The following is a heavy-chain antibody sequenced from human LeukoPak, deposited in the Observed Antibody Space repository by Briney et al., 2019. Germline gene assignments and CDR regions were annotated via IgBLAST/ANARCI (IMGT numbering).Heavy chain of an antibody. CDR2: ISYDETNK. CDR3: ARMIVVPAAPTDT. V-gene: IGHV3-30*04. J-gene: IGHJ5*02. D-gene: IGHD2-2*01. CDR1: GIPFSIYV. Sequence: GASLRLSSTPSGIPFSIYVMNWVRQAPGKGLEWVDVISYDETNKYYADTVKGRFTISRENSKNTWYLQMNSLRAEHTAVYYCARMIVVPAAPTDTWGQGNLLTVSS.